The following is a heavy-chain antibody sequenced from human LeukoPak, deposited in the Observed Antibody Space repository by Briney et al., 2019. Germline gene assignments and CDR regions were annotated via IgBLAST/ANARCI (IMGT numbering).Heavy chain of an antibody. CDR3: TREVVRSSSWYSLSWYFDL. D-gene: IGHD6-13*01. Sequence: GGSLRLSCTAYGFTFGDYAMSWVRQAPGKGMEWVGFIRSKAYGGTTEYAASVKGRFTISRDDSKSIAYLQMNSLKTEDTAVYYCTREVVRSSSWYSLSWYFDLWGRGTLVTVSS. V-gene: IGHV3-49*04. CDR1: GFTFGDYA. CDR2: IRSKAYGGTT. J-gene: IGHJ2*01.